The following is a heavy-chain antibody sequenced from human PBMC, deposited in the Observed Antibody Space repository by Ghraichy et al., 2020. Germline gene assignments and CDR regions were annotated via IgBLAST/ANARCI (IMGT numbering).Heavy chain of an antibody. V-gene: IGHV1-69*13. CDR3: ARIDPGAAPPRSYFDY. Sequence: SVKVSCKASGGTFSSYAISWVRQAPGQGLEWMGGIIPIFGTANYAQKFQGRVTITADESTSTAYMELSSLRSEDTAVYYCARIDPGAAPPRSYFDYWGQGTLVTVSS. J-gene: IGHJ4*02. CDR2: IIPIFGTA. CDR1: GGTFSSYA. D-gene: IGHD6-6*01.